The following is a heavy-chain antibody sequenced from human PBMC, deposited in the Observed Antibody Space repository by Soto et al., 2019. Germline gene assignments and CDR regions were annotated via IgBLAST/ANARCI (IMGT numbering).Heavy chain of an antibody. CDR2: IYYSGST. V-gene: IGHV4-59*01. Sequence: SETLSLTCTGSGGSISSYYWSWIRQPPGKGLEYIGYIYYSGSTNYNPSLKSRVTISVDTSKEQFSLKLSSVTAADTAVYYCARSLYSGSYTNWFDPWGQGTLVTVSS. CDR3: ARSLYSGSYTNWFDP. J-gene: IGHJ5*02. D-gene: IGHD1-26*01. CDR1: GGSISSYY.